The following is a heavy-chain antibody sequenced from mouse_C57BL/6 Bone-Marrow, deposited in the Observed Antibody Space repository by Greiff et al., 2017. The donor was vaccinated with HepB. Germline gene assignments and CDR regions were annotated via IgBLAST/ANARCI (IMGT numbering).Heavy chain of an antibody. D-gene: IGHD1-1*01. V-gene: IGHV1-64*01. CDR3: ARVRIYYGSSYPDY. J-gene: IGHJ2*01. CDR1: GYTFTSYW. Sequence: QVQLQQPGAELVKPGASVKLSCKASGYTFTSYWMHWVKQRPGQGLEWIGMIHPNSGSTNYNEKFKSKATLTVDKSSSTAYMQLSSLTSEDSAVYYCARVRIYYGSSYPDYWGQGTTLTVSS. CDR2: IHPNSGST.